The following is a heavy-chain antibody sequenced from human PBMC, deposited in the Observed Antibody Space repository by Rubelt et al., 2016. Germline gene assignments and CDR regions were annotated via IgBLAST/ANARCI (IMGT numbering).Heavy chain of an antibody. V-gene: IGHV4-31*11. Sequence: QVQLQQWGAGLLKPSETLSLTCAVSGGSISSGGYYWSWIRQHPGKGLEWIGYIYYSGSTYYNPSLKGRVTIAVDTSKNQCSLKLSSVTAADTAVYYRACSGSYRNFDYWGQGTLVTVSS. CDR3: ACSGSYRNFDY. CDR2: IYYSGST. CDR1: GGSISSGGYY. J-gene: IGHJ4*02. D-gene: IGHD1-26*01.